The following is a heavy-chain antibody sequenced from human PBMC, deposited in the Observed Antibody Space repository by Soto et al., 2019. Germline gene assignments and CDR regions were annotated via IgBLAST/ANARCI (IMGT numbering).Heavy chain of an antibody. D-gene: IGHD5-18*01. CDR3: ARDYVVDTAMAYNWIDP. Sequence: GGSLRLACAASGFTFSSYSMNWVRQAPGKGLEWVSYISSSSSTIYYADPVKGRFTISRDNAKNSLYLQMNSLRDEDTAVYYCARDYVVDTAMAYNWIDPWGQATLVTVSS. CDR2: ISSSSSTI. V-gene: IGHV3-48*02. CDR1: GFTFSSYS. J-gene: IGHJ5*02.